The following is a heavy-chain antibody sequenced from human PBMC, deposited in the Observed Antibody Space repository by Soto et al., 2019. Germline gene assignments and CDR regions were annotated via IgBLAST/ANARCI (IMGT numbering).Heavy chain of an antibody. CDR1: GYTFTSYA. J-gene: IGHJ3*02. V-gene: IGHV1-3*01. CDR3: ARGLPTYCSGGSCYSDAFEI. Sequence: ASVKVSCKASGYTFTSYAMHCVRQAPGQRLEWMGWINAGNGNTKYSQKFQGRVTITRDTSASTAYMELSSLRSEDTAVYYCARGLPTYCSGGSCYSDAFEIWGQGTMVTVSS. CDR2: INAGNGNT. D-gene: IGHD2-15*01.